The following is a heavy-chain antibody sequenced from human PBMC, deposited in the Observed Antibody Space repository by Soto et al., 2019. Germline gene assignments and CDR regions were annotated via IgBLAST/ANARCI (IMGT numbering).Heavy chain of an antibody. V-gene: IGHV5-10-1*01. CDR3: ARHPMTTVTTGWFDP. CDR1: GYSFTSYW. Sequence: GESLKISCKGSGYSFTSYWISWVRQMPGKGLEWMGRIDPSDSYTNYSPSFQGHVTISADKSISTAYLQWSSLKASDTAMYYCARHPMTTVTTGWFDPWGQGTLGTVSS. CDR2: IDPSDSYT. D-gene: IGHD4-4*01. J-gene: IGHJ5*02.